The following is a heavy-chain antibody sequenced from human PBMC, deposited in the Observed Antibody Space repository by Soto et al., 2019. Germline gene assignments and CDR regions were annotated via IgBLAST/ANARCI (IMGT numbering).Heavy chain of an antibody. D-gene: IGHD6-6*01. V-gene: IGHV1-18*01. Sequence: QVQLVQSGAEVKKPGASVKVSCKASGYTFTSYGISWVRQAPGQGLEWMGWISAYNVNTNYAQKLQGRVTMTTDTTTSTAYMELRSLRSDDTAVYYCARWLGYSSSGVYYYYMDVWGKGTTVTVSS. CDR1: GYTFTSYG. CDR3: ARWLGYSSSGVYYYYMDV. J-gene: IGHJ6*03. CDR2: ISAYNVNT.